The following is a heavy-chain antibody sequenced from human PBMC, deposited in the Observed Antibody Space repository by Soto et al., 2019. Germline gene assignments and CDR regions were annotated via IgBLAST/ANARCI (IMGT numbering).Heavy chain of an antibody. V-gene: IGHV2-70*01. CDR3: ARMLGPTYYFDY. CDR2: IDWDDDK. CDR1: GFPLSTNEMC. D-gene: IGHD3-16*01. J-gene: IGHJ4*02. Sequence: SGPTLVNQKQTLTLTCTSSGFPLSTNEMCVSWIIQPPGKALEWLALIDWDDDKYYSTSLKTRLTISKDTSKNQVVLTMTNMDPVDTATYYCARMLGPTYYFDYWGQGTLVTVSS.